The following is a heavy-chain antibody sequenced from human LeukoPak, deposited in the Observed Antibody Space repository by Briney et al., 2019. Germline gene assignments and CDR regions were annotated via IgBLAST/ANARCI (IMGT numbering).Heavy chain of an antibody. Sequence: GGSLRLSCAASRFTFSSYSMNWVRQAPGKGLEWVSGISWNSGSIGYADSVKGRFTISRDNAKNSLYLQMNSLRAEDTALYYCAKGYYYGSGRPFDYWGQGTLVTVSS. J-gene: IGHJ4*02. CDR1: RFTFSSYS. D-gene: IGHD3-10*01. V-gene: IGHV3-9*01. CDR2: ISWNSGSI. CDR3: AKGYYYGSGRPFDY.